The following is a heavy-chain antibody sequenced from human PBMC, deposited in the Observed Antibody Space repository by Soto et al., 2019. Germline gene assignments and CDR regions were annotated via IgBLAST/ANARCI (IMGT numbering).Heavy chain of an antibody. V-gene: IGHV3-15*01. Sequence: GGALRLSCAASGFTFSNAWMSWVRQAPGKGLEWVGRIKSKTDGGRTDYAAPGKGRFTISRDDSKNTLYLQMNSLKTEDTAVYYCPRPLPDQYQLLFHYYYYGMDVWGQGTTVTVS. J-gene: IGHJ6*02. CDR2: IKSKTDGGRT. D-gene: IGHD2-2*01. CDR1: GFTFSNAW. CDR3: PRPLPDQYQLLFHYYYYGMDV.